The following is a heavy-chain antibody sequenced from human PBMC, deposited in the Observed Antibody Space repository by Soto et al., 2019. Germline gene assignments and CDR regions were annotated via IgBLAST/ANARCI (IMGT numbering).Heavy chain of an antibody. Sequence: QVQLVESGGGVVQPGRSLRLSCAASGFTFSSYGMHWVRQAPGKGLEWVAVIWYDGRNKYYADSVKGRFTISRDNSKNTLDLQRNSLRAEDTAVYYCARSDRRCSPNCVEVADYWGQGTLVTVSS. CDR3: ARSDRRCSPNCVEVADY. D-gene: IGHD2-2*01. CDR2: IWYDGRNK. V-gene: IGHV3-33*01. J-gene: IGHJ4*02. CDR1: GFTFSSYG.